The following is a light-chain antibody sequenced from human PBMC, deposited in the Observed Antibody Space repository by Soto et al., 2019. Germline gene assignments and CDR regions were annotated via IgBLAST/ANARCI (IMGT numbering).Light chain of an antibody. CDR3: QESYRTS. V-gene: IGKV1-39*01. J-gene: IGKJ1*01. Sequence: IQRTHSASSLSASVVDCLTITCRASQYISTYLNRYQQKPANAPKLLIYVASNLQGGVPSRFSGSGSGTDFTLTISRLQPEDIETYYCQESYRTSFGQGTKVDIK. CDR2: VAS. CDR1: QYISTY.